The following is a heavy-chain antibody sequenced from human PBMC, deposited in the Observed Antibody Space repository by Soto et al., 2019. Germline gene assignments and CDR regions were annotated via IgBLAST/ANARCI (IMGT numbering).Heavy chain of an antibody. J-gene: IGHJ6*03. D-gene: IGHD2-2*01. CDR1: GFTFSSYA. Sequence: GGSLRLSCAASGFTFSSYAMSWVRQAPGKGLEWVSAISGSGGSTYYADSVKGRFTISRDNSKNTLYLQMNSLRAEDTAVYYCAKDSRYCRRTSCPYYYYYMDVWGKGTTVTVAS. CDR2: ISGSGGST. V-gene: IGHV3-23*01. CDR3: AKDSRYCRRTSCPYYYYYMDV.